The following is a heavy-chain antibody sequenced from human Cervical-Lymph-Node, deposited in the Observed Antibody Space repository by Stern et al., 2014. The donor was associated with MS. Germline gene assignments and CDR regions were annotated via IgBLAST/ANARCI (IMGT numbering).Heavy chain of an antibody. V-gene: IGHV1-46*01. CDR1: GYTFTGYY. CDR2: FNTTRGST. D-gene: IGHD3-22*01. CDR3: ARAGSGNSNYFDY. J-gene: IGHJ4*02. Sequence: QMQLVESGAEVKKPGASVKVSCKASGYTFTGYYMYWVRQASGQGLEWMGIFNTTRGSTTYAQTFQGRVTMTADTSTSTVYMDLSSLTSEDTAIYYCARAGSGNSNYFDYWGQGTLVTVSS.